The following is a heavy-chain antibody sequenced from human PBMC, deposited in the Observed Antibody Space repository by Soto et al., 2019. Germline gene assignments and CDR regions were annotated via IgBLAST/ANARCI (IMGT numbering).Heavy chain of an antibody. D-gene: IGHD3-22*01. CDR2: FDPEDGET. V-gene: IGHV1-24*01. Sequence: ASVKVSCKVSGYTLTELSMHWVRQAPRKGLEWMGGFDPEDGETIYAQKFQGRVTMTEDTSTDTAYMELSSLRSEDTAVYYCATENVGYYYDSSGYYYLHYWGQGTLVTVSS. CDR1: GYTLTELS. CDR3: ATENVGYYYDSSGYYYLHY. J-gene: IGHJ4*02.